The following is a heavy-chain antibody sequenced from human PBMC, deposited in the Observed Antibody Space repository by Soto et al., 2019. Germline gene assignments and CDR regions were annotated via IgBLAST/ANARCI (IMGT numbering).Heavy chain of an antibody. V-gene: IGHV4-39*01. CDR1: GGSISSSSYY. D-gene: IGHD6-19*01. J-gene: IGHJ4*02. CDR3: ASIGIAVAGGGY. CDR2: IYYSGST. Sequence: PSETLSLTCTDSGGSISSSSYYWGWIRQPPGKGLEWIGSIYYSGSTYYNPSLKSRVTISVDTSKNQFSLKLSSVTAAGTAVYYCASIGIAVAGGGYWGQGTLVTVSS.